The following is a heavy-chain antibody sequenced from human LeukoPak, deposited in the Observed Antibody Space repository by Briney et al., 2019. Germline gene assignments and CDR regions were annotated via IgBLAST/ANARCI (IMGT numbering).Heavy chain of an antibody. CDR1: GGSISSYY. CDR3: ARAPTARNWFDP. V-gene: IGHV4-59*01. Sequence: PSETLSLTCTVSGGSISSYYWSWIRQPPGKGLEWIGYIYYSGSTNYNPSLRSRVTISVDTSKNQFSLTLSSVTAADTAVYYCARAPTARNWFDPWGQGTLVTVSS. CDR2: IYYSGST. J-gene: IGHJ5*02.